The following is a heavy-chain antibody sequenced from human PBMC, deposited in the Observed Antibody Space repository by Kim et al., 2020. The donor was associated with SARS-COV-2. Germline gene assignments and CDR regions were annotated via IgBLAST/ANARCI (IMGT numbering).Heavy chain of an antibody. CDR2: IYHSGST. J-gene: IGHJ4*02. Sequence: SETLSLTCTVSGYSISSGYYWGWIRQPPGKGLEWIGSIYHSGSTYYNPSLKSRVTISVDTSKNQFSLKLSSVTAADTAVYYCARQGIVVVVAATGGFDYWGQGTLVTVSS. CDR1: GYSISSGYY. CDR3: ARQGIVVVVAATGGFDY. V-gene: IGHV4-38-2*02. D-gene: IGHD2-15*01.